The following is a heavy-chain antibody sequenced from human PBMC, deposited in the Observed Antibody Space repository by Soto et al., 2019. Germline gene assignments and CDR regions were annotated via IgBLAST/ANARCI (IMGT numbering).Heavy chain of an antibody. CDR2: IHSGGTT. Sequence: VQLVESGGALVQPGWSLRLSCAVSGFTVSDNYMSWARQAPGKGLEWVSVIHSGGTTNYADSVKGRFTISRDNYKNTVYLQMNSLRAEDTAVYYCVRDWDGYGAHWGQGTLVIVSS. CDR3: VRDWDGYGAH. J-gene: IGHJ4*02. D-gene: IGHD5-18*01. CDR1: GFTVSDNY. V-gene: IGHV3-66*01.